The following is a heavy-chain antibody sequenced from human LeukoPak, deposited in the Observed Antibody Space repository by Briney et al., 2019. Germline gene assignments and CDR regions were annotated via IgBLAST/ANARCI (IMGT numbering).Heavy chain of an antibody. V-gene: IGHV3-23*01. CDR3: AKSYRTFGSSGFYHFDY. Sequence: GGSLRLSCAVSGITLGNYGMSWVRQPPGKGLEWVSSITDGGGTTYYADSEKGRFTISRDNSKNTLYLQLSSLRADDTAVYFCAKSYRTFGSSGFYHFDYWGPGTLVTVSS. J-gene: IGHJ4*02. CDR1: GITLGNYG. D-gene: IGHD3-22*01. CDR2: ITDGGGTT.